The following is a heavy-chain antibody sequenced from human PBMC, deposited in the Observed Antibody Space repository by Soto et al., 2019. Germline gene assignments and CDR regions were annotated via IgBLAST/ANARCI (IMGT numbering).Heavy chain of an antibody. D-gene: IGHD6-19*01. CDR2: IGTAGDT. Sequence: SGGSLRLSCAASGFTFSSYDMHWVRQATGKGLEWVSAIGTAGDTYYPGSVKGRFTISRENAKNSLYLQMNSLRAGDTAVYYCARSMGAVAYDYWGQGTLVTVSS. CDR3: ARSMGAVAYDY. V-gene: IGHV3-13*01. J-gene: IGHJ4*02. CDR1: GFTFSSYD.